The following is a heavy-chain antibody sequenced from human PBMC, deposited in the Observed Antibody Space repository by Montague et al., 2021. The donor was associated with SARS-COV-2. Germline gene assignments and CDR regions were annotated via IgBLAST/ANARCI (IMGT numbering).Heavy chain of an antibody. V-gene: IGHV3-33*01. J-gene: IGHJ6*02. CDR1: GFSFRNYG. D-gene: IGHD3-9*01. CDR3: ARDRLDILSPGRGTDV. CDR2: IWFDGRKK. Sequence: SLRLSCAASGFSFRNYGMNWVRQAPGKGLEWVVVIWFDGRKKYYADSVEGRFTVSRDNSKNTLYLEMNSLRAEDTGVYYCARDRLDILSPGRGTDVWGQGTTVTVSS.